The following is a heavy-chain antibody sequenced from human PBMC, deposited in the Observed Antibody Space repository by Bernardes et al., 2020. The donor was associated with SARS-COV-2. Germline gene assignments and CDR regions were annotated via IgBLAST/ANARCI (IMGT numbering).Heavy chain of an antibody. V-gene: IGHV4-59*12. J-gene: IGHJ4*02. CDR2: VYYSGST. CDR1: SGSIGSYY. CDR3: AREPFLPN. Sequence: SETLSLTCTVSSGSIGSYYWSWIRQPPGKGLEWIGYVYYSGSTKYNPSLRSRVTISVDTSKNQFSLKLNTVTAADTAVYYCAREPFLPNWGQGTLVTVSS.